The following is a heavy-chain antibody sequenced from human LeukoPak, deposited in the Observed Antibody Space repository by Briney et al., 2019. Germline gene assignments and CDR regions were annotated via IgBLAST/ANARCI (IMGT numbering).Heavy chain of an antibody. CDR1: GFTFSSYA. Sequence: TGGPLRLSCAASGFTFSSYAMSWVRQAPGKGLEWVSAISGSGGSTYYADSVKGRFTISRDNSKNTLYLQMNSLRAEDTAVYYCAKGIAARAYNRFDPWGQGTLVTVSS. V-gene: IGHV3-23*01. CDR3: AKGIAARAYNRFDP. CDR2: ISGSGGST. J-gene: IGHJ5*02. D-gene: IGHD6-6*01.